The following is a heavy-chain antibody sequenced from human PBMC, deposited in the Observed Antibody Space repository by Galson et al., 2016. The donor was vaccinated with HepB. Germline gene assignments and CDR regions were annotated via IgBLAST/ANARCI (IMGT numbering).Heavy chain of an antibody. CDR3: AREGPSSGFCGDFDS. V-gene: IGHV3-23*01. CDR2: ISGVDGSI. CDR1: GGSISSSN. D-gene: IGHD3-22*01. Sequence: ETLSLTCAVSGGSISSSNWWSWVRQAPGKGLEWVSTISGVDGSIYHAASVKGRFTISSDNSKNTVYLQMNSLRAEDTAVYYCAREGPSSGFCGDFDSWGRGALVTVSS. J-gene: IGHJ4*02.